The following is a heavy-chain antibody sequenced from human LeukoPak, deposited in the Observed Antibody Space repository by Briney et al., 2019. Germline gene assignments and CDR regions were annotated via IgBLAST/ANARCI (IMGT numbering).Heavy chain of an antibody. V-gene: IGHV4-39*07. Sequence: SETLSLTCTVSGGSISSSSYYWGWIRQPPGKGLEWIGSIYYSGSTYYNPSLKSRVTMSVDTSKNQFSLKLSSVTAADTAVYYCARGGYSSSWYGAEAFDIWGQGTMVTVSS. CDR3: ARGGYSSSWYGAEAFDI. J-gene: IGHJ3*02. D-gene: IGHD6-13*01. CDR2: IYYSGST. CDR1: GGSISSSSYY.